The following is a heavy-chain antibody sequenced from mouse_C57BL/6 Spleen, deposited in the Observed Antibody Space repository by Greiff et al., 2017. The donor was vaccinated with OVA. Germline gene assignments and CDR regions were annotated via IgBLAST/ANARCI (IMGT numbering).Heavy chain of an antibody. CDR3: ARVVAITTVVARGYFDV. CDR1: GYTFTDYN. CDR2: INPNNGGT. Sequence: EVQLQQSGPELVKPGASVKIPCKASGYTFTDYNMDWVKQSHGKSLEWIGDINPNNGGTIYNQKFKGKATLTVDKSSSTAYMELRSLTSEDTAVYYCARVVAITTVVARGYFDVWGTGTTVTVSS. D-gene: IGHD1-1*01. J-gene: IGHJ1*03. V-gene: IGHV1-18*01.